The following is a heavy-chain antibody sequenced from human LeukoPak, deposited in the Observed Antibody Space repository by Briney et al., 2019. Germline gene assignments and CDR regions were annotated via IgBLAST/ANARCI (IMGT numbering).Heavy chain of an antibody. Sequence: PGGSLRLSCAASGFTFSSYAMHWVRQAPGKGLEWVAVISYDGSNKFYADSVKGRFTISRDNSKSTLYLQMNSLRVEDTAVYYCARDSYSSGWDYFDYWGQGTLVTVPS. J-gene: IGHJ4*02. CDR2: ISYDGSNK. CDR3: ARDSYSSGWDYFDY. D-gene: IGHD6-19*01. CDR1: GFTFSSYA. V-gene: IGHV3-30-3*01.